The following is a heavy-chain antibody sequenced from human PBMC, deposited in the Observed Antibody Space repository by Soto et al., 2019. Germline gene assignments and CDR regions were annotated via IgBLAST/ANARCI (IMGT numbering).Heavy chain of an antibody. CDR1: GGSISSGGYY. V-gene: IGHV4-31*03. D-gene: IGHD4-17*01. CDR2: IYYSGST. CDR3: ARYGDYYYYGMDV. Sequence: SETLSLTCTDSGGSISSGGYYWSWIRQHPGKGLEWIGYIYYSGSTYYNPSLKSRVTISVDTSKNQFSLKLSSVTAADTAVYYCARYGDYYYYGMDVWGQGTTVTVSS. J-gene: IGHJ6*02.